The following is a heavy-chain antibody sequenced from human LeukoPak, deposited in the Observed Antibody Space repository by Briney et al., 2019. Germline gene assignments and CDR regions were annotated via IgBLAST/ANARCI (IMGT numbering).Heavy chain of an antibody. V-gene: IGHV3-30-3*01. J-gene: IGHJ6*02. CDR1: GFTFSSYA. CDR2: MSYDGSNK. Sequence: GGSLRLSCAASGFTFSSYAMHWVRQAPGKGLEWVAVMSYDGSNKYYADSVKGRFTISRDNSKNTLYLQMNSLRAEDTAVYYCARDTQQLALYYYYGMDVWGQGTTVTVSS. D-gene: IGHD6-13*01. CDR3: ARDTQQLALYYYYGMDV.